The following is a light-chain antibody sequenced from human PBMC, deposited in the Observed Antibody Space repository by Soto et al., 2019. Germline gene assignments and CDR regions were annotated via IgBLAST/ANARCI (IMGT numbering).Light chain of an antibody. CDR2: GAS. CDR1: QSISSSY. V-gene: IGKV3-20*01. Sequence: ESVLTQSPGTLSLSPGERATLSCRASQSISSSYLAWYQQKPGQAPRLLIYGASNRATDIPDRFSGSGSGTDFTLTISRLEPEDFAVYYCQQYGNSPQTFGQGTKVEIK. J-gene: IGKJ1*01. CDR3: QQYGNSPQT.